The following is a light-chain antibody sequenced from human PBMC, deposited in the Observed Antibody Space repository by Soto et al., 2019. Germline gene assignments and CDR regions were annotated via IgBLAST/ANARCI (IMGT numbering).Light chain of an antibody. J-gene: IGKJ1*01. Sequence: DIPMTQSPSTLSASIGDKVTITCRATQSISSWLAWYQHKPGEAPKLLIYDASDLETGVPLRFSGRGSETEFTLSINGLQPDDFATYYCQQDKSFPRTFGQGTKVEI. V-gene: IGKV1-5*01. CDR2: DAS. CDR1: QSISSW. CDR3: QQDKSFPRT.